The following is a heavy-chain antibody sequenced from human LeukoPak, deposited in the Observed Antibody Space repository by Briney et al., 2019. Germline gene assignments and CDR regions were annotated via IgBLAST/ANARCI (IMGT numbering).Heavy chain of an antibody. Sequence: GESLKISCQGSGYSFTNYWIGWVRQAPGRGLEWMGLINADDGNTRYSQRFQGRVTITRDTSANTAYMELSSLRFEDTAVYYCARGIVVKPSANWFDPWGQGTPVTVSS. CDR3: ARGIVVKPSANWFDP. CDR2: INADDGNT. V-gene: IGHV1-3*01. CDR1: GYSFTNYW. D-gene: IGHD2-2*01. J-gene: IGHJ5*02.